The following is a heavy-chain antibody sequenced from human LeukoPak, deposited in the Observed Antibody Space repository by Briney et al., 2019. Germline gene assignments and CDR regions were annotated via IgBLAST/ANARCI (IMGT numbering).Heavy chain of an antibody. D-gene: IGHD2-15*01. CDR2: ISWNSGSM. CDR3: AKASRGGRKGYFDY. Sequence: PGGSLRLSCAASGFTFDDYAMHWVRQAPGKGLEWVSGISWNSGSMGYADSVKGRFTISRDNAKNSLYLQMNSLRAEDTALYYCAKASRGGRKGYFDYWGQGTLVTVSS. V-gene: IGHV3-9*01. CDR1: GFTFDDYA. J-gene: IGHJ4*02.